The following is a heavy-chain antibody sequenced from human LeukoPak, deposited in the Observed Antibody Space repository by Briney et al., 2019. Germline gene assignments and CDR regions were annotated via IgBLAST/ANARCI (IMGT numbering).Heavy chain of an antibody. CDR3: ARDAYYYGLGSYGSFDY. D-gene: IGHD3-10*01. V-gene: IGHV3-30-3*01. CDR2: ISYDGNNK. CDR1: GFTFSSYA. J-gene: IGHJ4*02. Sequence: GGSLRLSCAASGFTFSSYAMHWVRQAPGKGLECVALISYDGNNKYYADSVKGRFTIPRDNSKNTLHLQMNSLRAEDTAIYYCARDAYYYGLGSYGSFDYWGQGTPVTVSS.